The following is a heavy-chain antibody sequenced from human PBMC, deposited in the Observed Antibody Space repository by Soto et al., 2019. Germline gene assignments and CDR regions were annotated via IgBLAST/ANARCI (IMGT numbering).Heavy chain of an antibody. J-gene: IGHJ6*02. CDR2: ISYDGSNK. D-gene: IGHD3-10*01. V-gene: IGHV3-30-3*01. CDR3: ARDPTVVVRGRYYYYGMDV. Sequence: GGSLRLSCAASGFTFSSYAMHWVRQAPGKGLEWVAVISYDGSNKYYADSVKGRFTISRDNSKNTLYLQMNSLRAEDTAVYYCARDPTVVVRGRYYYYGMDVWGQGTTVTVSS. CDR1: GFTFSSYA.